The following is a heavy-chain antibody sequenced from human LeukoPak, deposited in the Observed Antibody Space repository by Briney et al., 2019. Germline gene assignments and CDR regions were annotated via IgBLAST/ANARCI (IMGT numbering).Heavy chain of an antibody. CDR3: ARDKGGSDYFDY. CDR1: GGSFSGYY. J-gene: IGHJ4*02. Sequence: SETLSLTCAVYGGSFSGYYWSWIRQPPGKGLEWIGEINHSGSTNYNPSLKSRVTISVDTSKNQFSLKLSSVTAADTAVYYCARDKGGSDYFDYWGQGTLVTVSS. V-gene: IGHV4-34*01. D-gene: IGHD1-26*01. CDR2: INHSGST.